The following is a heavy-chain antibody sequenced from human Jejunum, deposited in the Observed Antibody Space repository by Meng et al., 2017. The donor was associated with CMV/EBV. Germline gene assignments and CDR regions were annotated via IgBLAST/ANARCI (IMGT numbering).Heavy chain of an antibody. CDR2: VNGDGSST. Sequence: RLSCEASGFTFKSYWMHWVRQAPGKGLVWVSRVNGDGSSTSYADSVKGRFTISRDNAKNTLYLQMDSLRTEDTAVYFCTRRGDFDVWGQGTLVTVSS. CDR3: TRRGDFDV. V-gene: IGHV3-74*01. J-gene: IGHJ4*02. D-gene: IGHD3-10*01. CDR1: GFTFKSYW.